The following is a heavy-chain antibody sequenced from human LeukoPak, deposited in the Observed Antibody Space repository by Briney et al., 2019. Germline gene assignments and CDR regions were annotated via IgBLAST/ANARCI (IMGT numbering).Heavy chain of an antibody. J-gene: IGHJ6*03. CDR3: ARSQGYDYYYYMDV. CDR2: IYHSGST. Sequence: PSETLSLTCAVSGGSISSSNWWSWVRQPPGKGLEWIGEIYHSGSTNYNPSLKSRVTISVDKSKNQFSLKLSSVTAADTAVYYCARSQGYDYYYYMDVWGKGTTVTVSS. CDR1: GGSISSSNW. V-gene: IGHV4-4*02.